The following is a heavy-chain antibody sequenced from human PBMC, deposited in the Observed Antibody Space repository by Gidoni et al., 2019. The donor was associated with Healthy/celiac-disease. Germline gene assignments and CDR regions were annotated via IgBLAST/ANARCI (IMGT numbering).Heavy chain of an antibody. Sequence: EVQLVESGGGLVQPGRSLRLSCAASGFTFDDYAMHWVRQAPGKGLGWVSGISWNSGSIGYADSVKGRFTISRDNAKNSLYLQMNSLRAEDTALYYCAKDKGLAVAGHFDYWGQGTLVTVSS. D-gene: IGHD6-19*01. J-gene: IGHJ4*02. CDR2: ISWNSGSI. V-gene: IGHV3-9*01. CDR1: GFTFDDYA. CDR3: AKDKGLAVAGHFDY.